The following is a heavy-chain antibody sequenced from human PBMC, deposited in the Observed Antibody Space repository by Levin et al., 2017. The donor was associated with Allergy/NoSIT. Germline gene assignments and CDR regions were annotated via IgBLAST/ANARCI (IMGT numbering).Heavy chain of an antibody. CDR3: AKDVYSSGWYPLGNDAFEM. CDR1: GFTFSSYG. V-gene: IGHV3-30*18. D-gene: IGHD6-19*01. J-gene: IGHJ3*02. Sequence: GGSLRLSCAASGFTFSSYGMHWVRQAPGKGLEWVAVISSDGRKKFYADSVKGRFTISRDNSKNTLDLQMNSLRAEDTAVYYCAKDVYSSGWYPLGNDAFEMWGQGTKVSVSS. CDR2: ISSDGRKK.